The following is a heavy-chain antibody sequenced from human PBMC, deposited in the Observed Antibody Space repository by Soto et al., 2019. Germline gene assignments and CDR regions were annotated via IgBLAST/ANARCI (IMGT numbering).Heavy chain of an antibody. CDR2: ISAYNGNT. CDR1: GYTFTSYG. CDR3: ARAFKYGYWFDP. Sequence: GASVKVSCKASGYTFTSYGISWLRQAPGQGLEWMGWISAYNGNTNYAQKLQGRVTMTTDTSTSTAYMKLRSLRSDDTAVYYCARAFKYGYWFDPWGQGTLVTVSS. J-gene: IGHJ5*02. V-gene: IGHV1-18*01. D-gene: IGHD3-10*01.